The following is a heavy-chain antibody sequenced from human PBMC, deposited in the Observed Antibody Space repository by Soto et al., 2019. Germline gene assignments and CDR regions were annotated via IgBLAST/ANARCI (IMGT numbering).Heavy chain of an antibody. CDR2: IIPIFGTA. Sequence: PVKVSCKASGATFRSYAVNWVRQAPGQGLEWMGGIIPIFGTANYAQKFQGRVTITADESTSTAYMELSSLRSEDTAVYYCARANIVVTISAGHHPSCMDVWDTGTSVSV. D-gene: IGHD5-12*01. CDR1: GATFRSYA. J-gene: IGHJ6*04. CDR3: ARANIVVTISAGHHPSCMDV. V-gene: IGHV1-69*13.